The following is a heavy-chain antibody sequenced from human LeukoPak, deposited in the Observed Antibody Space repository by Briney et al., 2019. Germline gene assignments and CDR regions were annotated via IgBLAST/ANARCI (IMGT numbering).Heavy chain of an antibody. J-gene: IGHJ4*02. CDR1: GFTFSSYA. CDR3: AKTYYYDSSGYYLFDY. V-gene: IGHV3-23*01. Sequence: GGSLRLSCAASGFTFSSYAMSWVRQAPGKGLEWVSAISGSGGSTYYADSVKGRFTISRDSSKNTLYLQMNSLRAEDTAVYYCAKTYYYDSSGYYLFDYWGQGTLVTVSS. D-gene: IGHD3-22*01. CDR2: ISGSGGST.